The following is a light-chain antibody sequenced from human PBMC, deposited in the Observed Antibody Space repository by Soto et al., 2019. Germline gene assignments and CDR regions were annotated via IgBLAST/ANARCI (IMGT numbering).Light chain of an antibody. CDR3: QQRSNWPPIT. CDR2: AAS. Sequence: EIVMTQSPATLSVSPCERATLSCSASQSIGSNLAWYQQKPGQAPRLLIYAASIRASDFPARFSGSGSGTDFTLTISSLEPEDFAVYYCQQRSNWPPITFGQGTRLEIK. V-gene: IGKV3-11*01. J-gene: IGKJ5*01. CDR1: QSIGSN.